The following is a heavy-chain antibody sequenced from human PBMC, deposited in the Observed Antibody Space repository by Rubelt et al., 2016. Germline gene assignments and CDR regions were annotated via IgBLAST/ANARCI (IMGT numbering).Heavy chain of an antibody. D-gene: IGHD3-22*01. J-gene: IGHJ6*02. V-gene: IGHV4-39*01. Sequence: QLQLQESGPGLVKPSETLSLTCTVSGGSISSSSYYWGWIRQPPGKGLEWIGSIYYSGSTYYNPSLKGGVTMSVETSKNQVFLRRSSVTAADTAGDYCARNRWGYSSGYYGMDVWGQGTTVTVSS. CDR2: IYYSGST. CDR3: ARNRWGYSSGYYGMDV. CDR1: GGSISSSSYY.